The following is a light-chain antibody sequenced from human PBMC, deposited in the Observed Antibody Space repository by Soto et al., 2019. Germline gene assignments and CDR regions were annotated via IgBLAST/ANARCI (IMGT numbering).Light chain of an antibody. J-gene: IGLJ2*01. CDR2: DVS. Sequence: QSVLTQPASVSGSPGQSITISCTGTSSDVDAYNYVSWYQQHPGKAPKLMIYDVSNRPSGISDRFSGFKSANTAYLTISGVQPEDEADYHCSSYTTIKTVVFGGGTKLTVL. CDR1: SSDVDAYNY. CDR3: SSYTTIKTVV. V-gene: IGLV2-14*01.